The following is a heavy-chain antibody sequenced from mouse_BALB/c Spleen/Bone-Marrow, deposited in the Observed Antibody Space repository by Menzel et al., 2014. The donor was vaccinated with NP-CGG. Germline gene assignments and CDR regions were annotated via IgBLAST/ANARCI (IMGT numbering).Heavy chain of an antibody. Sequence: EVKVVESGGGLVKPGESLKLSCAASGFTFSDYYMYWVRQTPEKRLEWVATISDGGSYTYYPDSVKGRFTISRDNAKNNLYLQMSSLKSEDTAMYYCARGSSYFDYWGQGTTLTVSS. CDR3: ARGSSYFDY. CDR2: ISDGGSYT. D-gene: IGHD1-1*01. J-gene: IGHJ2*01. V-gene: IGHV5-4*02. CDR1: GFTFSDYY.